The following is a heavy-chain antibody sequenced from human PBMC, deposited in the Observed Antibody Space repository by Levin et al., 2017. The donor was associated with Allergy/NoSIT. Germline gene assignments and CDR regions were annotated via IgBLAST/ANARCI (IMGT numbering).Heavy chain of an antibody. D-gene: IGHD5-18*01. J-gene: IGHJ4*02. CDR2: IDYAGST. CDR1: GDSISKTTYY. Sequence: KSSETLSLTCTVSGDSISKTTYYWGWVRQPPGKGLEWIGTIDYAGSTYYNPSLKSRVTISVDTSRNQFSVRLNSVTAADTAVYYCAMDTRVFTRFDYWGPGTLASVSS. V-gene: IGHV4-39*01. CDR3: AMDTRVFTRFDY.